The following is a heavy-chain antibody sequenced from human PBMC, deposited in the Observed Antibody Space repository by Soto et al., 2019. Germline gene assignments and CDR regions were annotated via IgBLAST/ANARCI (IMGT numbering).Heavy chain of an antibody. V-gene: IGHV3-23*01. CDR3: AKVIYSNDDRFDY. Sequence: EVQLLESGGGLVQPGGSLRLSCAASGFTFSSYAMSWVRQAPGKGLEWVSAISGSGGSTYYAYSVKGRFTSSRDNAKNTLYLQMNSLRAEDTAVYYCAKVIYSNDDRFDYWGQGALVTVSS. D-gene: IGHD4-4*01. CDR1: GFTFSSYA. CDR2: ISGSGGST. J-gene: IGHJ4*02.